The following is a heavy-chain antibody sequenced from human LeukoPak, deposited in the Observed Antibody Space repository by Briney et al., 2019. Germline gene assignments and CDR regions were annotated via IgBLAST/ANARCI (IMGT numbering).Heavy chain of an antibody. CDR2: IRYDGSNK. V-gene: IGHV3-30*02. CDR3: AKKTPYGDYARGRLDY. J-gene: IGHJ4*02. Sequence: GGSLRLSCAASGFTFSSYGMHWVRQAPGKGLEWVAFIRYDGSNKYYADSVKGRFTISRDNSKNTLYLQMNSLRAEDTAVYYCAKKTPYGDYARGRLDYWGQGTLVTVSS. CDR1: GFTFSSYG. D-gene: IGHD4-17*01.